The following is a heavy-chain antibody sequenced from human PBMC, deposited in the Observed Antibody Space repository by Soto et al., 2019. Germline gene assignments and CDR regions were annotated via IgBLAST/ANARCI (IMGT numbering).Heavy chain of an antibody. D-gene: IGHD6-19*01. Sequence: LSLTCTVSGGSISSSSYYWGWIRQPPGKGLEWIGSIYYSGSTYYNPSLKSRVTISVDTSKNQFSLKLSSVTAADTAVYYCASLVLAVADTALYYFDYWGQGTLVTVSS. CDR3: ASLVLAVADTALYYFDY. CDR2: IYYSGST. CDR1: GGSISSSSYY. V-gene: IGHV4-39*01. J-gene: IGHJ4*02.